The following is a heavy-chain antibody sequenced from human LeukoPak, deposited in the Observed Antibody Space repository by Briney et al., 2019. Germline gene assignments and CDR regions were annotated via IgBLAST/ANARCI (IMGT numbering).Heavy chain of an antibody. V-gene: IGHV4-34*01. CDR1: GGSFSGYF. CDR3: ARGMVAAIDY. CDR2: INHSGST. J-gene: IGHJ4*02. D-gene: IGHD2-15*01. Sequence: SETLSLTCAVYGGSFSGYFWSWIRQPPGKGLEWIWEINHSGSTNYNPSLKSRVTISVDTSKNQFSLKLSSVAAADTAVYYCARGMVAAIDYRGQGTLVTVSS.